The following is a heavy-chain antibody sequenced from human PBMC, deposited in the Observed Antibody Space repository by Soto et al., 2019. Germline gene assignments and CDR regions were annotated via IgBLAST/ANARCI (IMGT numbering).Heavy chain of an antibody. J-gene: IGHJ4*02. CDR2: INSDGSST. V-gene: IGHV3-74*01. Sequence: PGGSLRLSCAASGFTFSNYWMHWVRQAPGKGLVWVSRINSDGSSTTYADSVKGRFTISRDNAKNTLLLQMNSLRAEDTAVYYCARESLRSSGYYYFDYWGQGTLVTVSS. CDR3: ARESLRSSGYYYFDY. D-gene: IGHD6-19*01. CDR1: GFTFSNYW.